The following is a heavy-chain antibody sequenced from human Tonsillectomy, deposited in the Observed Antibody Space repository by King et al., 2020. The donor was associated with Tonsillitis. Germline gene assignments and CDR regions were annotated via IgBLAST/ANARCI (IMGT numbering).Heavy chain of an antibody. CDR3: TTDRAPPYYDFWSGSNSYYYYYGMDV. V-gene: IGHV3-15*01. CDR1: GFTFSNAW. J-gene: IGHJ6*02. D-gene: IGHD3-3*01. CDR2: IKSKTDGGTT. Sequence: EVQLVESGGGLVKPGGSLRLSCAASGFTFSNAWMSWVRQAPGKGLEWVGRIKSKTDGGTTDYAAPVKGSFTISRDDSKNTLYLQMNSLKTEDTAVYYCTTDRAPPYYDFWSGSNSYYYYYGMDVWGQGTTVTVSS.